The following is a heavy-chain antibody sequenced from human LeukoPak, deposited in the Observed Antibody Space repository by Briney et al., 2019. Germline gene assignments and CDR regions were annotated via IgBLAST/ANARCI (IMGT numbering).Heavy chain of an antibody. CDR1: GGSINSDY. Sequence: TSETLSLTCTVSGGSINSDYWSWIRQPPGKGLEWIGYIYYSGSTNYNPSLKNRVTISLDTSKSQFSLKLSSVTAADTAVYYCARGPYKAQLGDTWGQGTLVTVSS. CDR2: IYYSGST. V-gene: IGHV4-59*01. D-gene: IGHD1-1*01. CDR3: ARGPYKAQLGDT. J-gene: IGHJ5*02.